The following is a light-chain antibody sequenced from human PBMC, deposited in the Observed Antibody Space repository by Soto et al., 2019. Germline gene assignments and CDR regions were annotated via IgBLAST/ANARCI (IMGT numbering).Light chain of an antibody. CDR2: GAS. Sequence: EIVLTQSPGTLSLSPGERATLSCRASQSVSSSYLAWYQQKGGQAPRLLIYGASRRATGIPDRFSGSGSGTDFTLIISRLEPEDLAVYYCQQYGSSYTFGQGTKLEIK. CDR3: QQYGSSYT. CDR1: QSVSSSY. J-gene: IGKJ2*01. V-gene: IGKV3-20*01.